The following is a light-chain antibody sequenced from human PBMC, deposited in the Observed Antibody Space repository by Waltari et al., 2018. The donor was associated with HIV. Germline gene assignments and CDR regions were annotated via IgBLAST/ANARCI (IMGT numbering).Light chain of an antibody. CDR3: CSYAGSSTHVV. V-gene: IGLV2-23*02. J-gene: IGLJ2*01. CDR1: SSYVGGYNY. Sequence: QSALTQPASVSGSPGQSITISCTGTSSYVGGYNYVSWYQQHPGKAPKLMIYDVSKRPSGVSNRFSGSKSGNTASLTISGLQAEDEADYYCCSYAGSSTHVVFGGGTKLTVL. CDR2: DVS.